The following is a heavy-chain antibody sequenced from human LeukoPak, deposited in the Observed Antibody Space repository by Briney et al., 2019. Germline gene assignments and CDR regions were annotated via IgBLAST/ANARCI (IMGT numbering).Heavy chain of an antibody. D-gene: IGHD3-3*01. J-gene: IGHJ4*02. Sequence: GGSLRLSCAASGFTFSSYSMNWVRQAPGKGLEWVSSISSSSSYIYYADSVKGRFTISRDNAKTSLYLQMNSLRAEDTAVYYCASYDFWSGFGQDNWGQGTLVTVSS. CDR3: ASYDFWSGFGQDN. CDR2: ISSSSSYI. CDR1: GFTFSSYS. V-gene: IGHV3-21*01.